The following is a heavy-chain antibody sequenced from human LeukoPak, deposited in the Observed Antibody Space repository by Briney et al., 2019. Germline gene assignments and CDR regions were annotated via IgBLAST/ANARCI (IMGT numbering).Heavy chain of an antibody. Sequence: GGSLRLACAASEVTVTSNYMSWVRQAPGKGLQWVSVIYPGGDIYYADSVKGRFNISRDNSKNTLSLQMNSLTADDTAVYYCVRGPRYYDDSGFHYGVFDIWGQGTVVTVSS. V-gene: IGHV3-53*01. D-gene: IGHD3-22*01. CDR3: VRGPRYYDDSGFHYGVFDI. J-gene: IGHJ3*02. CDR1: EVTVTSNY. CDR2: IYPGGDI.